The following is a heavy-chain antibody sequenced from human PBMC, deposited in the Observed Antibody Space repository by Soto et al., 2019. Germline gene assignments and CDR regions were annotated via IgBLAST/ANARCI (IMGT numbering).Heavy chain of an antibody. CDR2: IYGSGST. D-gene: IGHD3-10*02. Sequence: SETLSLTCTVSGGSISSYFCSWIRQPPGKGLECIGYIYGSGSTYYNPSLKSRVTISVDTSKNRFSLKLSSVTAADTAVYYCARVFRGGAENGMDVWGQGTTVTVS. CDR1: GGSISSYF. V-gene: IGHV4-59*01. J-gene: IGHJ6*02. CDR3: ARVFRGGAENGMDV.